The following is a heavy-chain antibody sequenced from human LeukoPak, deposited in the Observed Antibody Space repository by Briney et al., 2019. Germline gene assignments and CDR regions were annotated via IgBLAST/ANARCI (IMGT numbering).Heavy chain of an antibody. CDR1: GGPISSYY. CDR2: IYYNGST. CDR3: ARPAAAAGTSAFAI. V-gene: IGHV4-59*01. J-gene: IGHJ3*02. Sequence: PSETLPLTCTISGGPISSYYWSWIRQPPGKGLEWIGYIYYNGSTNYNPSLKGRVTISVDTSKNQFSLKLRYVTAADTAVYYCARPAAAAGTSAFAIWGQGTMVTVSS. D-gene: IGHD6-13*01.